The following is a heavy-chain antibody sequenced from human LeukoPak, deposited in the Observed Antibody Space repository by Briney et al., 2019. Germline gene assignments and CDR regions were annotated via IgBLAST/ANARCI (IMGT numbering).Heavy chain of an antibody. V-gene: IGHV3-7*04. Sequence: GGSLRLSCAASGFTFSSYWMSWVRQAPGKGLEWVANIKQDGSEKNYVDSVKGRFTMSRDNAKNSLYLQTTSLRAEDTAVYYCARGGSYYGYWGQGTLVTVSS. CDR2: IKQDGSEK. CDR1: GFTFSSYW. J-gene: IGHJ4*02. D-gene: IGHD1-26*01. CDR3: ARGGSYYGY.